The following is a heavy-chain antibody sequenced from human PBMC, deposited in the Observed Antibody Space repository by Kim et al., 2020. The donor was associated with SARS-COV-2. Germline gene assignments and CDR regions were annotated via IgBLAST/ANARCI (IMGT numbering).Heavy chain of an antibody. Sequence: GGSLRLSCTTSGFSFGDFTMGWVRQAPGKGLEWISLIRGKAYGGTTEYAASVEGRFTISRDDSKSIAYLQMSSLKTEDTAMYYCIQSWGGESWGQGTLVTVSS. CDR3: IQSWGGES. CDR1: GFSFGDFT. CDR2: IRGKAYGGTT. D-gene: IGHD3-10*01. V-gene: IGHV3-49*04. J-gene: IGHJ5*02.